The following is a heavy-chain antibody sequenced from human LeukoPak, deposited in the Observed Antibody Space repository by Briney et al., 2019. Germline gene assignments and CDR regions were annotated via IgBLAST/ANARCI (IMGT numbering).Heavy chain of an antibody. J-gene: IGHJ3*02. Sequence: GGSLRLSCAASGFTFSSYWMSWVRQAPGKGLEWVSAISGSGGSTYYADSVKGRFTISRDNSKNTLYLQMNSLRAEDTAVYYCAKDPPYGSGSYYNTDAFDIWGQGTMVTVSS. CDR3: AKDPPYGSGSYYNTDAFDI. D-gene: IGHD3-10*01. CDR1: GFTFSSYW. CDR2: ISGSGGST. V-gene: IGHV3-23*01.